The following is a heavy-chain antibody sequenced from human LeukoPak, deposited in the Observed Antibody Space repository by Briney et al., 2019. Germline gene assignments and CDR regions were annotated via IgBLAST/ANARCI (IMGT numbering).Heavy chain of an antibody. D-gene: IGHD3-10*01. Sequence: GGSLRLSCAASGFTFSSYSMNWVSQAPGKGLVWVSRINSDGSSTSYADSVKGRFTISRDNAKNTLYLQMNSLRAEDTAVYYCARDLRNYYGSGSYEDYWGQGTLVTVSS. CDR3: ARDLRNYYGSGSYEDY. CDR2: INSDGSST. V-gene: IGHV3-74*01. CDR1: GFTFSSYS. J-gene: IGHJ4*02.